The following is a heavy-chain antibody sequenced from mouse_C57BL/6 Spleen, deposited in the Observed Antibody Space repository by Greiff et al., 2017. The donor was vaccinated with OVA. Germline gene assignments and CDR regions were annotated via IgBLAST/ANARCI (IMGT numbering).Heavy chain of an antibody. CDR3: ARGAQAIDY. CDR1: GYTFTDYY. V-gene: IGHV1-76*01. D-gene: IGHD3-2*02. Sequence: VQLQQSGAELVRPGASVKLSCKASGYTFTDYYITWVKQRPGQGLEWIARIYPGSGNTSYNEKFKGKATLTAEKSSSTAYMQLSSLTSEDAAVYFCARGAQAIDYWGQGTTLTVSS. J-gene: IGHJ2*01. CDR2: IYPGSGNT.